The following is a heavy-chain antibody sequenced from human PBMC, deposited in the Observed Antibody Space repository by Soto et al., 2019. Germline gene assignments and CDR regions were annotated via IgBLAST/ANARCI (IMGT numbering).Heavy chain of an antibody. V-gene: IGHV4-61*08. Sequence: SETLSLTCTVSGGSISSGGYYWSWIRQHPGKGLEWIGYIYYSGSTNYNPSLKSRVTISVDTSKNQFSLRLSSVTAADTAVYYCGRDRNGKGYYGMDVWGQGTTVTVSS. CDR1: GGSISSGGYY. J-gene: IGHJ6*02. CDR3: GRDRNGKGYYGMDV. CDR2: IYYSGST.